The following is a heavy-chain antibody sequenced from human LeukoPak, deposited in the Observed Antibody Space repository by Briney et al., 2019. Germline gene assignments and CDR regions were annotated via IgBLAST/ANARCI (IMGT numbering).Heavy chain of an antibody. Sequence: GGSLRLSCAASGFTFSSYAMSWVRQAPGKGLEWVSAISGSGGSTYYADSVKGRFTISRDNSKNTLHLQMNSLRAEDTAVYYCAKLYVWGSYRYTFDYWGQGTLVTVSS. CDR3: AKLYVWGSYRYTFDY. V-gene: IGHV3-23*01. D-gene: IGHD3-16*02. CDR2: ISGSGGST. J-gene: IGHJ4*02. CDR1: GFTFSSYA.